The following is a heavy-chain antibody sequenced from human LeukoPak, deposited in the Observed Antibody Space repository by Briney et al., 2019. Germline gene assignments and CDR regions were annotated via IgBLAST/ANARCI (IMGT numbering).Heavy chain of an antibody. CDR1: GGSISSYY. Sequence: KASETLSLTCTVSGGSISSYYWSWIRQPPGKGLEWIGYIYYSGSTNYNPSLKSRVTISVDTSKNQFSLKLSSVTAADTAVYYCARAGVITIFGVVSKTYNWFDPRGQGTLVTVSS. D-gene: IGHD3-3*01. CDR3: ARAGVITIFGVVSKTYNWFDP. J-gene: IGHJ5*02. V-gene: IGHV4-59*01. CDR2: IYYSGST.